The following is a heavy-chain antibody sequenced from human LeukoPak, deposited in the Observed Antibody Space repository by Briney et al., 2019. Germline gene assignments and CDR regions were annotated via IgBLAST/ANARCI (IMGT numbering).Heavy chain of an antibody. CDR1: GGSISSYY. Sequence: SETLSLTCTVSGGSISSYYWSWIRQPPGKGLEWIGYIYYSGSTNYYPSLKSRVTISVDTSKNQFSLKLSSVTAADTAVYYCARRVYYYDSSGYLDWFDPWGQGTLVTVSS. J-gene: IGHJ5*02. V-gene: IGHV4-59*08. CDR2: IYYSGST. CDR3: ARRVYYYDSSGYLDWFDP. D-gene: IGHD3-22*01.